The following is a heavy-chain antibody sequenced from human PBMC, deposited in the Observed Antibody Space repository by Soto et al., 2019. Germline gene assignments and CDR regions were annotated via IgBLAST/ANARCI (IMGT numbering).Heavy chain of an antibody. D-gene: IGHD3-9*01. CDR3: TTQDDILTGYEYYFDY. CDR1: GFTFSNAW. V-gene: IGHV3-15*01. CDR2: IKSKTDGGTT. Sequence: GGSLRLSCAASGFTFSNAWMSWVRQAPGKGLEWVGRIKSKTDGGTTDYAAPVKGRFTISRDDSKNTLYLQMNSLKTEDTAVYHCTTQDDILTGYEYYFDYWGQGTLVTVSS. J-gene: IGHJ4*02.